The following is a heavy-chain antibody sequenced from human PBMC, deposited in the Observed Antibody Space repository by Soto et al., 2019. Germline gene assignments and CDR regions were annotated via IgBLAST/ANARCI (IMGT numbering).Heavy chain of an antibody. D-gene: IGHD6-6*01. CDR2: ISGAGGST. Sequence: EVQLLESGGGLVQPGGSLRLSCAASQFTFSYYAMEWVRQAPGKGLEWVSLISGAGGSTNYADSVKGRFAISRDNSENTLYLQMNSLSAEDTAVYYCAKGRPPFDLWGRGTLVIVSS. V-gene: IGHV3-23*01. CDR3: AKGRPPFDL. CDR1: QFTFSYYA. J-gene: IGHJ2*01.